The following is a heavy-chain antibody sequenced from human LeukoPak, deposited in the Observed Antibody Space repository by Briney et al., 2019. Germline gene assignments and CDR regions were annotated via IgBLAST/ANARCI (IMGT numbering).Heavy chain of an antibody. J-gene: IGHJ4*02. CDR3: ARASRNGGWGYDY. V-gene: IGHV3-20*04. CDR1: GLIFDDYG. CDR2: INWSGSYT. D-gene: IGHD1-26*01. Sequence: PGGSLRLSCAASGLIFDDYGMTWVRQAPGKGLEWVSGINWSGSYTGYADSVKGRFTISRDNAKNSLYLQMNSLRAEDTALYYSARASRNGGWGYDYWGQGTLVTVSS.